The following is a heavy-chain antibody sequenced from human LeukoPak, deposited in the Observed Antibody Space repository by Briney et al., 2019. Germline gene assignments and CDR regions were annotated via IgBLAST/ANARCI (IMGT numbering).Heavy chain of an antibody. CDR1: GFTFSTYG. J-gene: IGHJ5*01. Sequence: PGGSLRLSCAASGFTFSTYGVHWVRQAPGKGLEWVAVIPYDGSNKYYADSVKGRFTISRDNSKNTLYLQMNSLRAEDTAVYYCAENRIPTAITPDSWGQGTLVTVSS. CDR3: AENRIPTAITPDS. CDR2: IPYDGSNK. V-gene: IGHV3-30*18. D-gene: IGHD2-2*02.